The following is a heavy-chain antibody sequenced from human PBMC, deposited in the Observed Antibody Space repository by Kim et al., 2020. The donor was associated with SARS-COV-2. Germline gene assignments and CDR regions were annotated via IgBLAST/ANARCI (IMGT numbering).Heavy chain of an antibody. V-gene: IGHV4-59*01. CDR1: AGSISTYY. D-gene: IGHD3-16*01. J-gene: IGHJ2*01. CDR2: VYYTGST. CDR3: ARDWGTTAQWYFDL. Sequence: SETLSLTCTVSAGSISTYYWSWIRQPPGKGLEWIGFVYYTGSTNYNPSLKSRVTMSVDTSKNQFSLKLSSVTTADTALYYCARDWGTTAQWYFDLWGRGTLVIVSS.